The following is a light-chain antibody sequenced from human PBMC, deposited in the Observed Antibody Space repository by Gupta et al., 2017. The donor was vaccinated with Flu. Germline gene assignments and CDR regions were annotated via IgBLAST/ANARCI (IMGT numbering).Light chain of an antibody. CDR3: KSYDSSLSGLYV. Sequence: QSVLTQPLSVSGAPGQSVSISCTEGSPNLEEGYDVHWYQQLPGTAPNLLIYGNRNRPSGVPDLFSGSKSGTAASLAITGLQAEDEADYYCKSYDSSLSGLYVFGTGTKVTVL. CDR2: GNR. CDR1: SPNLEEGYD. V-gene: IGLV1-40*01. J-gene: IGLJ1*01.